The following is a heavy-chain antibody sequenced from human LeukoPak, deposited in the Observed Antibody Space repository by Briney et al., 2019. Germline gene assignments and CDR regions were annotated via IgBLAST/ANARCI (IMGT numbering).Heavy chain of an antibody. CDR1: GGSISSGGYY. V-gene: IGHV4-31*03. J-gene: IGHJ4*02. CDR2: IYYSGST. D-gene: IGHD3-10*01. CDR3: ARAPPTDYYGPRGYDY. Sequence: SETLSLTCTVSGGSISSGGYYWSWIRQHPGKGLEWIGYIYYSGSTYYNPSLKSRVTISVDTSKNQFPLKLSSVTAADTAVYYCARAPPTDYYGPRGYDYWGQGTLVTVSS.